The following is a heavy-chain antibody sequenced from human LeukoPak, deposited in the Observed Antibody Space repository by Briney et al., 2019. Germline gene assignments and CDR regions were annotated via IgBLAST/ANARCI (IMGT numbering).Heavy chain of an antibody. CDR2: IYYSGST. J-gene: IGHJ5*02. CDR1: GGSITSYY. V-gene: IGHV4-59*08. CDR3: ARNGRNVAGWFDP. Sequence: SETLSLTCTVSGGSITSYYWSCIRQPPGKGLEWIGYIYYSGSTYYNPSLKSRVTISVDTSKNQFSLKLSSVTAADTAVYYCARNGRNVAGWFDPWGQGTLVTVSS. D-gene: IGHD1-14*01.